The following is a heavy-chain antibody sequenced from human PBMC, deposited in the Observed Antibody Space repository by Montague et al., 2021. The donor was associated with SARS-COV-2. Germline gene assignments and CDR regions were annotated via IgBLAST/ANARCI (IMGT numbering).Heavy chain of an antibody. D-gene: IGHD5/OR15-5a*01. CDR1: GGTISTDNLYWY. J-gene: IGHJ4*02. CDR2: NFHNGDS. Sequence: SETLSLTCLVSGGTISTDNLYWYWACNRQPPGKGLEWIGSNFHNGDSYSNPCLTTPVTISIDTSRNHFSLSLTSVTAPDTAVYYCARHVSNLRAAVDYFDYWGQGSPVTVSS. V-gene: IGHV4-39*01. CDR3: ARHVSNLRAAVDYFDY.